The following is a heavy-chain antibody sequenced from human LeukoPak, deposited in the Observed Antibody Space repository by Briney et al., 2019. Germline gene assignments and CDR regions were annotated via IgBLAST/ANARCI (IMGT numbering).Heavy chain of an antibody. Sequence: GGSLRLSCAASGFTFSSYAMSWVRQAPGKGLEWVPAISGSGGSTYYADSVKGRFTISRDNSKNTLYLQMNSLRAEDTAVYYCAKSLEWLLSGPYDVWGQGTTVTVSS. V-gene: IGHV3-23*01. J-gene: IGHJ6*02. CDR2: ISGSGGST. D-gene: IGHD3-3*01. CDR3: AKSLEWLLSGPYDV. CDR1: GFTFSSYA.